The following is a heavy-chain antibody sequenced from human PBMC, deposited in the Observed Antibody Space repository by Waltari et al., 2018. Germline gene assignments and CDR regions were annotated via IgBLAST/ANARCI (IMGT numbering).Heavy chain of an antibody. J-gene: IGHJ6*02. CDR1: GLTFSSFW. CDR3: ARVSLRTYSSPVPGRHYYYGMDV. V-gene: IGHV3-74*03. D-gene: IGHD4-4*01. Sequence: EEQLVESGGGLVQHGDYLRLYCAASGLTFSSFWMNWVRQAQGKGPLVLSRISTDASDTTYADSVKGRFTISRDNAMNTLYLQMNRLRAEDTAVYFCARVSLRTYSSPVPGRHYYYGMDVWGQGTTVTVSS. CDR2: ISTDASDT.